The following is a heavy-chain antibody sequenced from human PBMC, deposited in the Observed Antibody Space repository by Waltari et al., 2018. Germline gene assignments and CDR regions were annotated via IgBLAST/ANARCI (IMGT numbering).Heavy chain of an antibody. CDR1: GFTFSSYE. CDR2: ISSSGSTI. D-gene: IGHD1-1*01. Sequence: EVQLVESGGGLVQPGGSLRLSCAASGFTFSSYEMNWVRQAPGKGLEWVSYISSSGSTIYYADSVKGRFIISRDNAKNSLYLQMNSLRAEDTAVYYCARDGWNPRAFDIWGQGTMVTVSS. V-gene: IGHV3-48*03. CDR3: ARDGWNPRAFDI. J-gene: IGHJ3*02.